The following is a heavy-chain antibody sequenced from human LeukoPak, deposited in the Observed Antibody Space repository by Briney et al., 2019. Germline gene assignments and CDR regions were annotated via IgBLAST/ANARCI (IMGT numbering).Heavy chain of an antibody. CDR2: INTVTGDT. V-gene: IGHV1-18*01. CDR3: ARDLGEGARRDLDY. D-gene: IGHD1-26*01. J-gene: IGHJ4*02. CDR1: GYIFTSYG. Sequence: GSVKVSCKASGYIFTSYGLIWVRQAPGQGLEWMGWINTVTGDTEYAQRFQGRVVMTIDTSTSTAYMDLRSLTSDDTAVYYCARDLGEGARRDLDYWGQGTLGTVSS.